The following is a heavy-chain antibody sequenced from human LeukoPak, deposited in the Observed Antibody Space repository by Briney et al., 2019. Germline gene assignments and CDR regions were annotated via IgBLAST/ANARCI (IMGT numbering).Heavy chain of an antibody. CDR1: GFTFSSYS. CDR3: ARVSSSSWLAWFDP. J-gene: IGHJ5*02. CDR2: ISSSSSYI. Sequence: GGSLRLSCAASGFTFSSYSMNWVRQAPGKGLEWVSSISSSSSYIYYADSVKGRFTISRDNAKNSLYLQMNSLRAEDTAVHYCARVSSSSWLAWFDPWGQGTLVTVSS. V-gene: IGHV3-21*01. D-gene: IGHD6-13*01.